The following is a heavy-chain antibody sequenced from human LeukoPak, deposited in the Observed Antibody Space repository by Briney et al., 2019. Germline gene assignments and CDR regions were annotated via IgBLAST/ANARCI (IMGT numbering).Heavy chain of an antibody. CDR3: ARGTNYDFWSGYGINWFDP. Sequence: SETLSLTCAVYGGSFSGYYWSWIRQPPGKGLEWIGEINHSGSTNYNPSLKSRVTISVDTSKNQFSLKLSSVTAADTAVYYCARGTNYDFWSGYGINWFDPWGQGTLVTVSS. D-gene: IGHD3-3*01. J-gene: IGHJ5*02. CDR1: GGSFSGYY. V-gene: IGHV4-34*01. CDR2: INHSGST.